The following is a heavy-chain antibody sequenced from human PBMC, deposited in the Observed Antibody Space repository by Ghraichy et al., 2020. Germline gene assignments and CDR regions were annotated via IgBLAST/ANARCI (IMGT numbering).Heavy chain of an antibody. V-gene: IGHV3-21*01. Sequence: GGSLRLSCAASGFTFSSYSMNWVRQAPGKGLEWVSSISSSSSYIYYADSVKGRFTISRDNAKNSLYLQMNSLRAEDTAVYYCASRPPGIAAAGTNDYWDQGTLVTVSS. CDR3: ASRPPGIAAAGTNDY. CDR1: GFTFSSYS. CDR2: ISSSSSYI. D-gene: IGHD6-13*01. J-gene: IGHJ4*02.